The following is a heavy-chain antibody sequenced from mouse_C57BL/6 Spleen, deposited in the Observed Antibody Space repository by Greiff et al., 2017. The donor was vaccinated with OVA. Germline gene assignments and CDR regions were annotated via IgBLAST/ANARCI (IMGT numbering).Heavy chain of an antibody. CDR2: ISYDGSN. J-gene: IGHJ1*03. Sequence: EVKVEESGPGLVKPSQSLSLTCSVTGYSITSGYYWNWIRQFPGNKLEWMGYISYDGSNNYNPSLKNRISITRDTSKNQFFLKLNSVTTEDTATYYCARDYGSSNWYFDVWGTGTTVTVSS. V-gene: IGHV3-6*01. CDR3: ARDYGSSNWYFDV. D-gene: IGHD1-1*01. CDR1: GYSITSGYY.